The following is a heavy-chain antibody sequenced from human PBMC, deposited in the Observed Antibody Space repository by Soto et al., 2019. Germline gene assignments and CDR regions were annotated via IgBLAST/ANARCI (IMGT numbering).Heavy chain of an antibody. J-gene: IGHJ5*02. CDR3: ARSSGGVYGIIIEGTNWFAP. Sequence: QVRLVQSGAEVKAPGASVRVPCKELGDTSTSYNMHGVGQAPGHGLECRGVTNPKGGSKGFAQKFQGRVTMTRDTSRSTVYMELRGLTSEDTAVYYCARSSGGVYGIIIEGTNWFAPWGQGTLVTVSS. D-gene: IGHD3-16*01. CDR2: TNPKGGSK. CDR1: GDTSTSYN. V-gene: IGHV1-46*01.